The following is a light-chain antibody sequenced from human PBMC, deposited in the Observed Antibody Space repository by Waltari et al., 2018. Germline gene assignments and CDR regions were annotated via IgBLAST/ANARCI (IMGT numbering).Light chain of an antibody. CDR3: HHYGSSPQT. Sequence: EIVLTQSPGTLSLSPGEGATLSCRASQSFSSSYLAWYQQKPGQAPRLLIYGTFTRATGVPDMFSGSGSGTDFTLTISRLEPEDFAVYYCHHYGSSPQTFGQGTKLEIK. CDR2: GTF. CDR1: QSFSSSY. J-gene: IGKJ2*01. V-gene: IGKV3-20*01.